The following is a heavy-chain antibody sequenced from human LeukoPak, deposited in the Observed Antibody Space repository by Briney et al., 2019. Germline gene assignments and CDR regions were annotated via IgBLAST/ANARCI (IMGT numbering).Heavy chain of an antibody. CDR1: GFTLSSYE. Sequence: GGSLRLSCAASGFTLSSYEMNWVRQAPGKGLEWVSGISGSGGGTYYADSVKGRFTISRDNSKNTLYLQMNSLRAEDTALYYCAKDRAYCGGDCYSPLDYWGQGTLVTVSS. V-gene: IGHV3-23*01. D-gene: IGHD2-21*02. J-gene: IGHJ4*02. CDR2: ISGSGGGT. CDR3: AKDRAYCGGDCYSPLDY.